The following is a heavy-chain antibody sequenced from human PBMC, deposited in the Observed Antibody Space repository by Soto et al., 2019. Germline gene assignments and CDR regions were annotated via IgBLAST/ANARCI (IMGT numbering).Heavy chain of an antibody. J-gene: IGHJ6*02. Sequence: QVQLVQSGGEVKKPGASVRVSCKSSGYPFTHYGITWIRQAPGQGLEWMGWISPFNGNTNYGQTLQCRVTLTTYTSRSTVFMELRRLTSDDTAVYYGARDQSSDRTYYYGIDVWGQGTTVTVSS. CDR1: GYPFTHYG. D-gene: IGHD3-16*01. V-gene: IGHV1-18*01. CDR3: ARDQSSDRTYYYGIDV. CDR2: ISPFNGNT.